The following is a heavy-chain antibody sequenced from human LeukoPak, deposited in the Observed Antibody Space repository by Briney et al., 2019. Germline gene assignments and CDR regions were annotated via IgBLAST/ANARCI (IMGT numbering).Heavy chain of an antibody. CDR3: AASSGVTLGRF. V-gene: IGHV4-31*03. D-gene: IGHD3-16*01. CDR1: GGSISSGTHY. CDR2: IYYTGVT. J-gene: IGHJ4*02. Sequence: SETLSLTCTVSGGSISSGTHYYNWIRQHPGKGLEWMGYIYYTGVTSYNPSLKSRVTMSVDTSMNQVSLKLSSLTAADTAVYYCAASSGVTLGRFWGQGTLVTVSS.